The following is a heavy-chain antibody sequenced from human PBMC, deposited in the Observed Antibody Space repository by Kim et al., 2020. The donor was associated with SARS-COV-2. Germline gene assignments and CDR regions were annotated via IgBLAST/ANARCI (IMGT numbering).Heavy chain of an antibody. J-gene: IGHJ6*02. CDR3: ARDAWVRGGDSPYYYYGMDV. CDR1: GFTFSSYG. D-gene: IGHD2-21*02. CDR2: IWYDGSNK. Sequence: GGSLRLSCAASGFTFSSYGMHWVRQAPGKGLEWVAVIWYDGSNKYYADSVKGRFTISRDNSKNTLYLQMNSLRAEDTAVYYCARDAWVRGGDSPYYYYGMDVWGQGTTVTVSS. V-gene: IGHV3-33*01.